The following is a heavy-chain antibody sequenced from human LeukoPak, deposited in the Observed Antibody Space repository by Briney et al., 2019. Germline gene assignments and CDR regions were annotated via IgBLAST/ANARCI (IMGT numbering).Heavy chain of an antibody. J-gene: IGHJ4*02. Sequence: QAGGSLRLPCAASGFIFTNYAMSWVRQAPGKGLQWVSAISGSGGSTYYADSVKGRFTISRDNSKNTLYLQMNSLRAEDTAVYYCAKEVREYSSSSDDYWGQGTLVTVSS. CDR3: AKEVREYSSSSDDY. V-gene: IGHV3-23*01. CDR1: GFIFTNYA. D-gene: IGHD6-6*01. CDR2: ISGSGGST.